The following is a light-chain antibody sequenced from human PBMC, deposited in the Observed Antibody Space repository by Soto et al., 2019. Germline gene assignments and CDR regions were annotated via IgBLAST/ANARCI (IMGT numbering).Light chain of an antibody. Sequence: EVVMTQLPATLSVYPGERATLSCRASQSVNSNLAWYQQKLGQAPRLLIYGASTRATDVPARFSGSGSGTDFTLTISSLQSEDSAVYYCQQYSNWYTFGLGTKVDIK. V-gene: IGKV3-15*01. CDR2: GAS. J-gene: IGKJ2*01. CDR1: QSVNSN. CDR3: QQYSNWYT.